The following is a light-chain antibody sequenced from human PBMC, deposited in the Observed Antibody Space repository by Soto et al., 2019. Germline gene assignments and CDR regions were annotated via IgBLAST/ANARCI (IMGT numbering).Light chain of an antibody. V-gene: IGKV3-20*01. CDR2: GAS. CDR3: QQYGSSIFT. J-gene: IGKJ3*01. CDR1: QSVSSSY. Sequence: EIVLTPSPGTLSLSPGERATLSCRASQSVSSSYLAWYQQKPGQAPRLLIYGASSRATGIPDRFSGSGSGTDFTLTISRLEPEDFAVYYCQQYGSSIFTFGPGNNVDIK.